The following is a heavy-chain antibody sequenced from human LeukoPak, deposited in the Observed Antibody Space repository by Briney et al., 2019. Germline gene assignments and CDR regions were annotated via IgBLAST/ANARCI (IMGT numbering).Heavy chain of an antibody. D-gene: IGHD2-15*01. CDR1: GGSISSSSYY. J-gene: IGHJ6*02. V-gene: IGHV4-39*06. Sequence: SETLSLTCTVSGGSISSSSYYWGWIRQPPGKGLEWIGSIYYSGSTYYNPSLKSRVTISVDTSKNQFPLKLSSVTAADTAVYYCARESPPAVAGFISLQPNGMDVWGQGTTVTVSS. CDR3: ARESPPAVAGFISLQPNGMDV. CDR2: IYYSGST.